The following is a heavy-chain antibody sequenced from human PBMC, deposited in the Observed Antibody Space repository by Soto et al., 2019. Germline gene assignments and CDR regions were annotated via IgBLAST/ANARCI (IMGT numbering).Heavy chain of an antibody. CDR1: GGSISSSSYY. V-gene: IGHV4-39*01. Sequence: SETLSLTCTVSGGSISSSSYYWGWIRQPPGKGLEWIGSIYYSGSTYYNPSLKSRVTISVDTSKNQFPLKMSSVTAADTAVYYCARLSIAVAGRGDYYGMDVWGQGTTVTVSS. CDR3: ARLSIAVAGRGDYYGMDV. D-gene: IGHD6-19*01. CDR2: IYYSGST. J-gene: IGHJ6*02.